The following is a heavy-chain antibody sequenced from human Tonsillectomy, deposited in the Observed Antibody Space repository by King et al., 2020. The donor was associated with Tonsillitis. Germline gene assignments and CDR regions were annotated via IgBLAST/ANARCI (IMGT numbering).Heavy chain of an antibody. V-gene: IGHV4-59*08. J-gene: IGHJ4*02. CDR2: FYYSGST. Sequence: MQLQESGPGLVKPSETLSLTCTVSGGSISSYYWSWIRQPPGKGLEWIWYFYYSGSTNYNPSLKSRVTMSVDTSKNQFSLKLSSVTAADTATYYCARLWLGESPYFDYWGQGTLVIVSS. D-gene: IGHD3-10*01. CDR1: GGSISSYY. CDR3: ARLWLGESPYFDY.